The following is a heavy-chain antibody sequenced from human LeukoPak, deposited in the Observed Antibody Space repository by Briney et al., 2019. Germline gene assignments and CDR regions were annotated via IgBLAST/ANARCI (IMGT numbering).Heavy chain of an antibody. V-gene: IGHV4-39*01. Sequence: SETLSLTCTVSGGSISSSGYYWGWIRQRPGKGLEWIGSIYYSESTYYNPSLKSRVTMSVDTSKYQFSLKVSSVTAADTAVYYCARHRAGAGKYFDYWGQGTLVTVSS. CDR3: ARHRAGAGKYFDY. D-gene: IGHD1-26*01. CDR1: GGSISSSGYY. J-gene: IGHJ4*02. CDR2: IYYSEST.